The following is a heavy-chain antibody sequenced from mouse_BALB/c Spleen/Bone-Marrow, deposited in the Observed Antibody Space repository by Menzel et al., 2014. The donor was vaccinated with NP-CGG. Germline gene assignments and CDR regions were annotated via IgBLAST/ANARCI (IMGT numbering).Heavy chain of an antibody. J-gene: IGHJ4*01. CDR3: ARQITTVDYAMDY. Sequence: VQGVESGAELAKPGASVKMSCKASGYTFTSYWMHWVKQRPGQGLEWIGYINPSTGYTEYNQKFKDKATLTADESSSTAYMQLSSLTSEDSAVYYCARQITTVDYAMDYWGQGTSVTVSS. CDR2: INPSTGYT. CDR1: GYTFTSYW. D-gene: IGHD1-1*01. V-gene: IGHV1-7*01.